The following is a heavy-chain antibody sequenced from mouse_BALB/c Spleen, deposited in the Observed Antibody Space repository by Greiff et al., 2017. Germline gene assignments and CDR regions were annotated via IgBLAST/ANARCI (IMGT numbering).Heavy chain of an antibody. Sequence: EVHLVESGGGLVQPGGSRKLSCAASGFTFSSFGMHWVRQAPEKGLEWVAYISSGSSTIYYADTVKGRFTISRDNPKNTLFLQMTSLRSEDTAMYYCARITTVVAPDAMDYWGQGTSVTVSS. V-gene: IGHV5-17*02. CDR3: ARITTVVAPDAMDY. CDR2: ISSGSSTI. D-gene: IGHD1-1*01. J-gene: IGHJ4*01. CDR1: GFTFSSFG.